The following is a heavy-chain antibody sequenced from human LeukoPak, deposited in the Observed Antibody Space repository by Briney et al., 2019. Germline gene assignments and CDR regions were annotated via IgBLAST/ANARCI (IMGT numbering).Heavy chain of an antibody. J-gene: IGHJ3*02. Sequence: GGSLRLSCAASGFTFRSYGMHWVRQAPGKGLEWVAVIWYDGSNKYYADSVKGRFTISRDNSKNTLYLQMNSLRAEDTAVYYCARGHFYDSSDYYHDAFYIWGQGTMVTVS. V-gene: IGHV3-33*01. CDR1: GFTFRSYG. CDR2: IWYDGSNK. CDR3: ARGHFYDSSDYYHDAFYI. D-gene: IGHD3-22*01.